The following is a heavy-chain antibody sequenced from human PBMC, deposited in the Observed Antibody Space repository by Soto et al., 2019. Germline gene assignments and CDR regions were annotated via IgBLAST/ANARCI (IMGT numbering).Heavy chain of an antibody. V-gene: IGHV3-23*01. CDR3: AKWTYLDF. CDR2: IVGSDAKT. D-gene: IGHD5-12*01. CDR1: GVRVASFA. J-gene: IGHJ4*02. Sequence: GSRELCCATSGVRVASFALAWVRQAPGQGLEWGATIVGSDAKTHYADSVKGRFSISRDTSRNTVYLQMNNLRADDTAIYYCAKWTYLDFWGQGTRVTVSS.